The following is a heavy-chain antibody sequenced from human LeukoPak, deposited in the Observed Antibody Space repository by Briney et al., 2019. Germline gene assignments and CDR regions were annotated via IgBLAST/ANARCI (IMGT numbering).Heavy chain of an antibody. CDR1: GYNFTSYW. J-gene: IGHJ3*02. V-gene: IGHV5-51*01. CDR3: ARGVEMATLNAFDI. D-gene: IGHD5-24*01. CDR2: IYPGDSDT. Sequence: RGASLQISCQGSGYNFTSYWIGWVRQLPGKGLEWMGIIYPGDSDTTYSPSFQGQVTISAHKSISTAYLQWSSLGASVSYMHYCARGVEMATLNAFDIWGQGTMVTVSS.